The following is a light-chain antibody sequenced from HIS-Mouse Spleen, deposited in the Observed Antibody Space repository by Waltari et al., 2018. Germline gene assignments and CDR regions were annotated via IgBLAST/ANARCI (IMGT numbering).Light chain of an antibody. CDR1: QSVSSY. Sequence: EIVLTQSPATLSLSPGEGATPPCRASQSVSSYLAWYQQKPGQAPRLLIYDASNRDTGIPARFSGSGSGTDFTLTISSLEPEDFAVYYCQQRSNWPPTLTFGGGTKVEIK. CDR3: QQRSNWPPTLT. CDR2: DAS. V-gene: IGKV3-11*01. J-gene: IGKJ4*01.